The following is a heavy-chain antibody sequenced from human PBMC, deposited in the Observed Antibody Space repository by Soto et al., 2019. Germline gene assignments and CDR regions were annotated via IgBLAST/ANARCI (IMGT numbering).Heavy chain of an antibody. V-gene: IGHV3-33*08. CDR3: ARDWIWGTGGDMAFGYYGMDV. CDR1: GFTFSTYG. CDR2: IWYDGSNK. Sequence: PGGSLRLSCEASGFTFSTYGIHWVRQAPGKXLEWVAVIWYDGSNKYYAESVKGRFNISRDNSKNTVFLQMNSLRAEDTAVYYCARDWIWGTGGDMAFGYYGMDVWGQGSTVTVSS. J-gene: IGHJ6*02. D-gene: IGHD3-16*01.